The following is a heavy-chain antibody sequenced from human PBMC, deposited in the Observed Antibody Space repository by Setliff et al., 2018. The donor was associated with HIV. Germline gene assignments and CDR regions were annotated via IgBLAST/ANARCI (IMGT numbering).Heavy chain of an antibody. Sequence: AGESLKISCMGFGYSFTNYWIAWARQMPGKGLEWMGIIYPDDSDTNYSPSFRGQATMSADKSINTAYLQWDSLKASDSAMYYCARAKNKWNPGDYWGQGTVVTVSS. J-gene: IGHJ4*02. CDR3: ARAKNKWNPGDY. V-gene: IGHV5-51*01. CDR2: IYPDDSDT. CDR1: GYSFTNYW. D-gene: IGHD1-20*01.